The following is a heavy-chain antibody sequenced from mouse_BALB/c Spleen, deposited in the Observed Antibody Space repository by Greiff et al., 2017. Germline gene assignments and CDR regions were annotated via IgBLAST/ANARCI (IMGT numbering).Heavy chain of an antibody. CDR3: ARDPTTVDY. J-gene: IGHJ4*01. CDR2: INPSTGYT. V-gene: IGHV1-7*01. Sequence: VKLQESGAELAKPGASVKMSCKASGYTFTSYWMHWVKQRPGQGLEWIGYINPSTGYTEYNQKFKDKATLTADKSSSTAYMQLSSLTSEDSAVYYCARDPTTVDYWGQGTSVTVSS. CDR1: GYTFTSYW. D-gene: IGHD1-1*01.